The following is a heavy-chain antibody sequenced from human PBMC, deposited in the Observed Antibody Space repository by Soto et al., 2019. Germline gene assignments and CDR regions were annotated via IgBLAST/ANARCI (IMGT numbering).Heavy chain of an antibody. Sequence: QVHLVQSGAEVKEPGASVRVSCEASGYTFTSHTIHWARQAPGQGLEWMGWIIVSHGSPRYAPQFQGRITFGSDTSATTAYMELTSLTFEDTAVYYCAREPEDGVPGDYWGQGTPVVVSS. J-gene: IGHJ4*02. CDR2: IIVSHGSP. V-gene: IGHV1-3*01. CDR3: AREPEDGVPGDY. D-gene: IGHD2-8*01. CDR1: GYTFTSHT.